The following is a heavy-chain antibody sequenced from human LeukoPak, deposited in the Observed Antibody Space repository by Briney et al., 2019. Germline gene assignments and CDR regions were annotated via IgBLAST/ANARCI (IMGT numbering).Heavy chain of an antibody. CDR2: ISTSSSYI. CDR1: GFTVSSNC. J-gene: IGHJ4*02. CDR3: ARDPPFIIGTTFFDY. D-gene: IGHD1-20*01. Sequence: GGSLRLSCAVSGFTVSSNCMNWVRQAPGEGLEWVSSISTSSSYIYYADSVNGRFTISRVNTKNSLYLQTNNLRAENPAVYYCARDPPFIIGTTFFDYWGQGTLVTVSS. V-gene: IGHV3-21*01.